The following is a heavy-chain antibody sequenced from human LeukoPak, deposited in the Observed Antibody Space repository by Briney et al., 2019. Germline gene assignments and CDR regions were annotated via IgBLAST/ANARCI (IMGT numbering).Heavy chain of an antibody. D-gene: IGHD4-17*01. CDR3: ARDGETTGGLMDV. CDR1: GYTFDTYA. Sequence: GASVKVSCKASGYTFDTYAMNWVRQAPGQGLEWMGWINTNTGNPTYAQGFTGRFVFSLDASVTTSYLQINSLEAADTAIYYCARDGETTGGLMDVWGQGTAVTVSS. J-gene: IGHJ6*02. CDR2: INTNTGNP. V-gene: IGHV7-4-1*02.